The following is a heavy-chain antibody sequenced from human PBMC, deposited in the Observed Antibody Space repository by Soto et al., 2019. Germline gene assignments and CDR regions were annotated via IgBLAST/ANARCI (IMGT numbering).Heavy chain of an antibody. V-gene: IGHV1-24*01. D-gene: IGHD5-12*01. CDR1: GYTLTELS. CDR3: APFPTKFDDAFYI. CDR2: FDPEDGET. J-gene: IGHJ3*02. Sequence: ASVKACCKVSGYTLTELSMHWVRQAPGKGLEWMGGFDPEDGETIYAQKFQGRVTMTEDTSTDTAYMELSTLRSEDTAVYYCAPFPTKFDDAFYIWGQGTMVTVSS.